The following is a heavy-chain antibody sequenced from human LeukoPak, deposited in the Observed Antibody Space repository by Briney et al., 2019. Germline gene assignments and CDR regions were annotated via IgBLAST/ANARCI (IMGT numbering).Heavy chain of an antibody. D-gene: IGHD5-12*01. CDR2: IKSKTDGGIT. J-gene: IGHJ4*02. CDR3: TTEGGYSGYDGDY. V-gene: IGHV3-15*01. CDR1: GFTFSNAW. Sequence: GGSLRLSCAASGFTFSNAWMSWVRQAPGKGLEWVGRIKSKTDGGITDYAAPVKGRFTISRDDSKNTLYLQMNSLKTEDTAVYYCTTEGGYSGYDGDYWGQGTLVTVSS.